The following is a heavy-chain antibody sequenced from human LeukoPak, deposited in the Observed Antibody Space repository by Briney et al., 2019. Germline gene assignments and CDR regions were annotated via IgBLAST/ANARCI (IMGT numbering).Heavy chain of an antibody. CDR1: GFTLSSYG. V-gene: IGHV3-30*18. J-gene: IGHJ4*02. CDR3: AKGLGEILGAPSDY. Sequence: PGGSLRLSCAASGFTLSSYGIHWVRQAPGKGLEWVAVISSDGNIKEYADSVKGRFTISRDNSKNTLYLQMNSLRAEDTAVYYCAKGLGEILGAPSDYWGQGTLVTVSS. D-gene: IGHD3-10*01. CDR2: ISSDGNIK.